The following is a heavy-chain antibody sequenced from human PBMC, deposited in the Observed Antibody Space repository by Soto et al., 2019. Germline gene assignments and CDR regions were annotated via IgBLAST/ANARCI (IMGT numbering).Heavy chain of an antibody. V-gene: IGHV4-4*02. D-gene: IGHD3-3*01. CDR2: IFHDGTA. Sequence: PSETLSLTCAVSGVSISSGNWWTWVRQSPQTGLEYIGEIFHDGTANYYPSFERRVAISVDTSKNQFSPKLTSVTAADTAVYYCAREKSVVFGMAHPYWYFDLWGRGTLVTVSS. J-gene: IGHJ2*01. CDR3: AREKSVVFGMAHPYWYFDL. CDR1: GVSISSGNW.